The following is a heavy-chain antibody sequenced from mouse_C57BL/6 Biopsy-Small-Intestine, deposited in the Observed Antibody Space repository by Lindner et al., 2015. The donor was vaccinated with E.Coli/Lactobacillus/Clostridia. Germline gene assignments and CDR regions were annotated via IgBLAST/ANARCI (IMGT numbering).Heavy chain of an antibody. Sequence: VQLQESGPELVKPGASVKIPCKASGYTFTNYNMDWVKQSHGKSLEWIGDINPNNGGTIYNQKFKGKATLTVDKSSSTAYMELRSLTSEDTAVYYCAREGTAVVAPYYAMDYWGQGTSVTVSS. D-gene: IGHD1-1*01. V-gene: IGHV1-18*01. J-gene: IGHJ4*01. CDR1: GYTFTNYN. CDR3: AREGTAVVAPYYAMDY. CDR2: INPNNGGT.